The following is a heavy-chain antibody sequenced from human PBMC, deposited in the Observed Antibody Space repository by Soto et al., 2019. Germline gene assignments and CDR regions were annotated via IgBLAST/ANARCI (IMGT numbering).Heavy chain of an antibody. Sequence: ASVEVSCKASGYTFTSYDINWVRQATGQGLEWMGWMNPNSGNTGYAQKFQGRVTMTRNTSISTAYMELSSLRSEDTAVYYCARWVVVVPAHYYYGMDVWGQGTTVTVSS. CDR1: GYTFTSYD. D-gene: IGHD2-2*01. CDR2: MNPNSGNT. J-gene: IGHJ6*02. V-gene: IGHV1-8*01. CDR3: ARWVVVVPAHYYYGMDV.